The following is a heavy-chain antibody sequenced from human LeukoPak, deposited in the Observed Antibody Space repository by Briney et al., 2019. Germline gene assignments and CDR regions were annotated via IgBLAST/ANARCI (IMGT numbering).Heavy chain of an antibody. V-gene: IGHV3-30*18. CDR2: ISYDGSNK. CDR3: AKDPVETYGDYVGNWFDP. J-gene: IGHJ5*02. D-gene: IGHD4-17*01. CDR1: GFTFSSYG. Sequence: GRSLRLSCAASGFTFSSYGMHWVRQAPGKGLEWVAVISYDGSNKYYADSVKGRFTISRDNSKNTLYLQMNSLRAEDTAVYYCAKDPVETYGDYVGNWFDPWGQGTLVTVSS.